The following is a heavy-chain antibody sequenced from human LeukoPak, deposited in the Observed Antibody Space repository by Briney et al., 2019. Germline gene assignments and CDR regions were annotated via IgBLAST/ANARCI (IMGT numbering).Heavy chain of an antibody. J-gene: IGHJ6*02. CDR2: ISSSSTI. Sequence: GGSLRLSCAASGFTFSSYSMNWVRQAPGKGLEWVSYISSSSTIYYADSVKGRFTISRDNAKNSLYLQINSLRDEDTAVYYCARGIQLWSYYYYGVDVWGQGTTVTVSS. CDR3: ARGIQLWSYYYYGVDV. CDR1: GFTFSSYS. V-gene: IGHV3-48*02. D-gene: IGHD5-18*01.